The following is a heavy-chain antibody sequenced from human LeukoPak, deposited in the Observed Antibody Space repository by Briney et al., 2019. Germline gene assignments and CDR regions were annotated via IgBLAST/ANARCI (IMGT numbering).Heavy chain of an antibody. CDR1: GFSFSSFW. CDR2: IKADGSVK. Sequence: GGSLRLSCAASGFSFSSFWMTWVRQAPGKGLEWVANIKADGSVKHSVDPMEGRFTISRDNARNSLYLQMNSLRAEDTAVYYCVRDSNYYHNSGGRNVHYDSLDIWGHGTTVTVSS. J-gene: IGHJ3*02. V-gene: IGHV3-7*01. D-gene: IGHD2-21*01. CDR3: VRDSNYYHNSGGRNVHYDSLDI.